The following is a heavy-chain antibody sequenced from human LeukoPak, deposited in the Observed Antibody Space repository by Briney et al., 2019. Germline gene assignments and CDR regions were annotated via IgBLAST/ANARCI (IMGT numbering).Heavy chain of an antibody. J-gene: IGHJ3*02. CDR1: GGXFSSYA. CDR2: IIPIFGTA. V-gene: IGHV1-69*01. CDR3: ARESDGCSSTSCYDQGAFDI. D-gene: IGHD2-2*01. Sequence: SVKVSCKASGGXFSSYAISWVRQAPGQGLEWMGGIIPIFGTANYAQKFQGRVTITADESTSTAYMELSSLRSEDTAVYYCARESDGCSSTSCYDQGAFDIWGQGTMVTVSS.